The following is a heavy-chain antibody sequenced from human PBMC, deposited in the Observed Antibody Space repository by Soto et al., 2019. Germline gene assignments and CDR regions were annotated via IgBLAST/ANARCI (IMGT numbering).Heavy chain of an antibody. V-gene: IGHV4-59*01. J-gene: IGHJ4*02. CDR1: GGSIRNVY. CDR3: ARAHAPTLPFDF. Sequence: SETLSLTCSVSGGSIRNVYWSWIRQSPGKGLEWIGFIFHSGNAKYNPSLQSRASMSIDTSKNQFSLSLESVTAADTAVYFCARAHAPTLPFDFWGQGTLVTVSS. CDR2: IFHSGNA. D-gene: IGHD2-15*01.